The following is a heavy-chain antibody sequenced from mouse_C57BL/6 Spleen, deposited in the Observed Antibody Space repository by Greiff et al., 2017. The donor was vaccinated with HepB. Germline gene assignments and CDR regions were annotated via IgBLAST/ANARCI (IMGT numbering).Heavy chain of an antibody. J-gene: IGHJ2*01. V-gene: IGHV5-6*02. D-gene: IGHD1-1*01. CDR3: ARDYYGSSQSHFDY. Sequence: EVKLEESGGDLVKPGGSLKLSCAASGFTFSSYGMSWVRQTPDKRLEWVATISSGGSYTYYPDSVKGRFTISRDNAKNTLYLQMSSLKSEDTAMYYCARDYYGSSQSHFDYWGQGTTLTVSS. CDR2: ISSGGSYT. CDR1: GFTFSSYG.